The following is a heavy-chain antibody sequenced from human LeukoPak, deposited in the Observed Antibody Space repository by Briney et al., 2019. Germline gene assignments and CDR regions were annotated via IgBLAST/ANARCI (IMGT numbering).Heavy chain of an antibody. CDR3: TRARRFLDWTYFDY. Sequence: PGGSLRLSCAASGFTFSNAWMSWVRQAPGKGLEWVGRIKSKTDGGTTDYAAPVKGRFTISRDDSKNTLYLQMNSMKTEDTAVYYCTRARRFLDWTYFDYWGQGTLVTVSS. J-gene: IGHJ4*02. V-gene: IGHV3-15*01. CDR1: GFTFSNAW. D-gene: IGHD3/OR15-3a*01. CDR2: IKSKTDGGTT.